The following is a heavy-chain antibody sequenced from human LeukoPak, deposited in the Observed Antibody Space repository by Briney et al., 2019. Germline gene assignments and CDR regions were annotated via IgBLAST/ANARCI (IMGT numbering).Heavy chain of an antibody. J-gene: IGHJ4*02. CDR3: TRMTAGHDY. Sequence: SETLSLTCAVSGVSFDDYYWSWVRHTPGRGLEWIGEINHSGYTNDSPSLKSRVTLSIDTSRKQFSLNLRSVTVADTGIYYCTRMTAGHDYWGQGTLVTVSS. CDR2: INHSGYT. V-gene: IGHV4-34*01. CDR1: GVSFDDYY. D-gene: IGHD2-21*02.